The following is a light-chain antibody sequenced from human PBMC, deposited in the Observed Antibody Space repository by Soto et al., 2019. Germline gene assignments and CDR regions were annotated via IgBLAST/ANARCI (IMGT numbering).Light chain of an antibody. J-gene: IGKJ3*01. CDR2: DAF. CDR1: QSVSSY. V-gene: IGKV3-11*01. CDR3: QQRSNWPVT. Sequence: EIVLTQSPATLYLSPGERATLSCRASQSVSSYLAWYQQKPGQAPRLLIYDAFNRATGIPARFSGSGSGTDFTLTISSLEPEDFAVYYCQQRSNWPVTFGPGTKVDIK.